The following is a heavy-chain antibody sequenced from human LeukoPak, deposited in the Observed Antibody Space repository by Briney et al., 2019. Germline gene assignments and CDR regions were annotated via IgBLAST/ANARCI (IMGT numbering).Heavy chain of an antibody. CDR3: ARHPNYGFFDY. V-gene: IGHV4-39*01. CDR2: IYYSGST. J-gene: IGHJ4*02. D-gene: IGHD4-17*01. CDR1: GGSISSSSYY. Sequence: SETLSLTCTVSGGSISSSSYYWGWIRQPPGKGLEWIGSIYYSGSTYYNPSLKSRVTISVDTSKNQFSLKLSSVTAADTAVYYCARHPNYGFFDYWGQGTLATVSS.